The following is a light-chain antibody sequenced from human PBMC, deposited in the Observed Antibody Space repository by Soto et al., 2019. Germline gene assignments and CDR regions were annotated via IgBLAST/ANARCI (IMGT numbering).Light chain of an antibody. Sequence: QSVLTQPPSVSGAPGQRVTISCTGSSSNIGAGYDVHWYQQRPGTAPKLLIFGNINRPSGVPDRFSGSKSGTSASLAITGLQAEDEGDYYCQSYESTRSARYVFGTGTKLTVL. CDR2: GNI. V-gene: IGLV1-40*01. CDR1: SSNIGAGYD. J-gene: IGLJ1*01. CDR3: QSYESTRSARYV.